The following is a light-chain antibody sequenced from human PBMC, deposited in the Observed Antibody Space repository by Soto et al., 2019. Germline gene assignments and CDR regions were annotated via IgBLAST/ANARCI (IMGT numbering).Light chain of an antibody. Sequence: EIVLTQSPDTLSLSPGERATLSCRASQSISSSYFAWYQQKPGQAPRLLIYGASSRATGIPDRFSGSGSGAYFTLTISRLEPADFAVYYCQQYGTSPRMYTFGQGTKLEIK. V-gene: IGKV3-20*01. CDR1: QSISSSY. J-gene: IGKJ2*01. CDR3: QQYGTSPRMYT. CDR2: GAS.